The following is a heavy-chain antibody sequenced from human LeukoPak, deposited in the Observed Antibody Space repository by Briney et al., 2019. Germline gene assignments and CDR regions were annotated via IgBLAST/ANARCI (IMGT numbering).Heavy chain of an antibody. V-gene: IGHV4-39*01. Sequence: SETLSLTCTVSGDSISGSTYYWGWIRQPPGKGLDWIGSIYYSGTTYYNPSLESRVTMSVDTSKNQFSLKVSSVTATDTAVYYCARQFPAGIAAAGTDYWGKGTLVTVSS. D-gene: IGHD6-13*01. CDR3: ARQFPAGIAAAGTDY. CDR1: GDSISGSTYY. J-gene: IGHJ4*02. CDR2: IYYSGTT.